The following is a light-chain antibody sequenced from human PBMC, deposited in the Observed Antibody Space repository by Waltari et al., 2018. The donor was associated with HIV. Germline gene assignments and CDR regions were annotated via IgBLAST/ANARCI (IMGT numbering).Light chain of an antibody. J-gene: IGKJ1*01. CDR2: LGS. Sequence: DIVMTQSPLSLPVTPGEPASISCRSSQSLLHSNGYNYLDWYLQKPGQSPQLLIYLGSNRASGVPDRFSGSGSGTDFTLKISRVEAEDVGVYYCMQALQHIWTFGQGTKVEIK. V-gene: IGKV2-28*01. CDR1: QSLLHSNGYNY. CDR3: MQALQHIWT.